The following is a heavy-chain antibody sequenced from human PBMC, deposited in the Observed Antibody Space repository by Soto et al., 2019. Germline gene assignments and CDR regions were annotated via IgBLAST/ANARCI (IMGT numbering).Heavy chain of an antibody. V-gene: IGHV3-7*03. CDR3: ARAPTLVVFDY. Sequence: EVQLVESGGGLVQPGGSLRLSCAASGFTFSSYWMGWVRQAPGKGLEWVANIKQDGSEKYYVDSVKGRFTISRDNAKNSLYLQMNSLRAEDTAVYYCARAPTLVVFDYWGQGTLVTVSS. CDR2: IKQDGSEK. CDR1: GFTFSSYW. D-gene: IGHD6-13*01. J-gene: IGHJ4*02.